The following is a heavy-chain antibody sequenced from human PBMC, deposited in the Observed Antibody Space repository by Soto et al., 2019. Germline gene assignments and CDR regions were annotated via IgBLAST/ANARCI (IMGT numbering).Heavy chain of an antibody. V-gene: IGHV3-30*18. CDR2: LSHDGSNK. CDR3: AKGYYDILASHWGFTPLDY. CDR1: GVTFSSYV. D-gene: IGHD3-9*01. Sequence: QVQLVESGGGVVQPGKSLRLSCAASGVTFSSYVMHWVRQAPGKGLEWVAHLSHDGSNKYYRESVRGRFTISRDNSKNTLYLQMNSLRAEDTAVYSCAKGYYDILASHWGFTPLDYWGQGSLVTVSS. J-gene: IGHJ4*02.